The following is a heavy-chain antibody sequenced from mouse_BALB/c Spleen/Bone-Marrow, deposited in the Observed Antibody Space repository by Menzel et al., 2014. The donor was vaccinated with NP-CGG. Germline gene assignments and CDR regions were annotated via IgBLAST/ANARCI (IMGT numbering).Heavy chain of an antibody. V-gene: IGHV14-3*02. Sequence: EVQLVESGAEVVKPGASVKLSCTASGFNIKDTYMHWVKQRSEQGLEWIGRIDPANGNTKYDPKFQGKTTITADTSSNTAYLQLSSLTSEDTAVYYCARYDYGVYFDYWGQGTTLTVSS. J-gene: IGHJ2*01. CDR1: GFNIKDTY. CDR3: ARYDYGVYFDY. CDR2: IDPANGNT. D-gene: IGHD2-4*01.